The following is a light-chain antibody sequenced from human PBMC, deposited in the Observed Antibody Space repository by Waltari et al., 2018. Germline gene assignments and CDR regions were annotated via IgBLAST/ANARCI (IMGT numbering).Light chain of an antibody. CDR2: DAS. J-gene: IGKJ1*01. Sequence: EIVLTQSPGTLSLSPGESATLSCRASESVRRALAWYQQRPGQAPRLLIYDASARATGIPDRFSGSGSETDFSLTISRLEPEDFALYYCQHYRSLPVTFGQGTKVEIK. CDR1: ESVRRA. CDR3: QHYRSLPVT. V-gene: IGKV3-20*01.